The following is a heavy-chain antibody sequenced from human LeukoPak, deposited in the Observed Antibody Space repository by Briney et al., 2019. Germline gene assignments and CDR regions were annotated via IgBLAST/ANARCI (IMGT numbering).Heavy chain of an antibody. CDR2: IYHSGST. D-gene: IGHD3-10*01. CDR1: GGSISSSNW. Sequence: PSETLSLTCAVSGGSISSSNWWSWVRQPPGKGLEWIGEIYHSGSTNYNPSLKSRVTISVDKSKNQFSLKLSSVTAADTAVYYCARDGIRITMVRGVFDYWGQGTLVTVSS. J-gene: IGHJ4*02. CDR3: ARDGIRITMVRGVFDY. V-gene: IGHV4-4*02.